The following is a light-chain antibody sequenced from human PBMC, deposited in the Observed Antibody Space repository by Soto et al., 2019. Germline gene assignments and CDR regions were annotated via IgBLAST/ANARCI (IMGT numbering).Light chain of an antibody. CDR2: DAS. CDR1: QSISSW. Sequence: DIQMTQSPSTLSASVGARVTITCRASQSISSWLAWYQQKPGKAPKRLIYDASSLESGVPSRFAGSGSGTEVTLTISSLQPDDFATEYCQQYNSYPWTFGQGTQVDIK. J-gene: IGKJ1*01. V-gene: IGKV1-5*01. CDR3: QQYNSYPWT.